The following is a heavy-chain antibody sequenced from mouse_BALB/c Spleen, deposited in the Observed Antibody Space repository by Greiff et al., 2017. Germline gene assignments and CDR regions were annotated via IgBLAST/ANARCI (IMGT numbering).Heavy chain of an antibody. CDR2: IDPANGNT. J-gene: IGHJ2*01. D-gene: IGHD2-14*01. Sequence: VQLQQSGAELVKPGASVKLSCTASGFNIKDTYMHWVKQRPEQGLEWIGRIDPANGNTKYDPKFQGKATITADTSSNTAYLQLSSLTSEDTAVYSCASGGYGGFDYWGQGTTLTVSS. CDR1: GFNIKDTY. CDR3: ASGGYGGFDY. V-gene: IGHV14-3*02.